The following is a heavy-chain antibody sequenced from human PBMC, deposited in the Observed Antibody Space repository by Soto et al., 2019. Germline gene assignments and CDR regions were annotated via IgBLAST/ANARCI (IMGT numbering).Heavy chain of an antibody. J-gene: IGHJ6*02. D-gene: IGHD6-19*01. Sequence: GGSLRLSCAASGFTFSSYAMSWVRQAPGKGLDWVSAISGSGGSTFYADSVKGRFTISRDNSKNTLYLQMNSLRAEDTAVYYCAKDPGRRLAVAGTRGGMDVWGQGTTVTVSS. CDR2: ISGSGGST. V-gene: IGHV3-23*01. CDR3: AKDPGRRLAVAGTRGGMDV. CDR1: GFTFSSYA.